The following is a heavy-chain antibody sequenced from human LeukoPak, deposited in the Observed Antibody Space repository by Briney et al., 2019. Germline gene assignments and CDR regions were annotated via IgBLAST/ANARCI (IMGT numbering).Heavy chain of an antibody. CDR1: GYTFTGYY. Sequence: ASVKVSCKASGYTFTGYYMHWVRQAPGQGREWMGWINPKSGGTNYAQKFQGRVTMTRDTSISTAYMDMSSLRSDDTAVYYCARNLWFGESSDAFDMWGQGTMVTVSS. CDR2: INPKSGGT. J-gene: IGHJ3*02. V-gene: IGHV1-2*02. D-gene: IGHD3-10*01. CDR3: ARNLWFGESSDAFDM.